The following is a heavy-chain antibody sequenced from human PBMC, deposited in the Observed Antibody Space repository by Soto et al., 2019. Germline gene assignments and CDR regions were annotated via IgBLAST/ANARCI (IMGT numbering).Heavy chain of an antibody. CDR3: AKYIRWGGEVDYYGMDV. Sequence: EMPLVESGGGLVQPGRSLRLSCAASGFIFDEYAMYWVRQAPGKGLEWVSGISWNSGTTGYADSVKGRFTISRDNAKNSLDRKMNSLRVEDTALYYCAKYIRWGGEVDYYGMDVWGQGTTVTVSS. V-gene: IGHV3-9*01. CDR1: GFIFDEYA. D-gene: IGHD3-16*01. CDR2: ISWNSGTT. J-gene: IGHJ6*02.